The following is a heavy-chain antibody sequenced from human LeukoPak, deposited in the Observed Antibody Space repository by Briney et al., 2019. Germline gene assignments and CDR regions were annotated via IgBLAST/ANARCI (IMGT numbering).Heavy chain of an antibody. V-gene: IGHV6-1*01. CDR3: AREAILWFGEHNWFDP. J-gene: IGHJ5*02. CDR1: GDSVSSNSAA. CDR2: TYYRSKWYN. D-gene: IGHD3-10*01. Sequence: SQTLSLTCAISGDSVSSNSAAWNWIRQSPSRGLEWLGRTYYRSKWYNDHAVSVKSRITINPDTSKNQFSLQLNSVTPEDTAVYYCAREAILWFGEHNWFDPWGQGTLVTVSS.